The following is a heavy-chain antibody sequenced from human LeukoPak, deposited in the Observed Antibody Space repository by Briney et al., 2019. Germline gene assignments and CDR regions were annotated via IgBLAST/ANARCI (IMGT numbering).Heavy chain of an antibody. Sequence: PGGSLRLSCSASGFTFSRYAMHWVRQAPGKGLEYVSGINDNGGRTHYGDSVKGRFSISRDNSKNTLYLQMSTLRAEDTALYYCVKDVGGSYAFDYWGRGILVTVAS. J-gene: IGHJ4*02. CDR1: GFTFSRYA. CDR3: VKDVGGSYAFDY. D-gene: IGHD1-26*01. V-gene: IGHV3-64D*09. CDR2: INDNGGRT.